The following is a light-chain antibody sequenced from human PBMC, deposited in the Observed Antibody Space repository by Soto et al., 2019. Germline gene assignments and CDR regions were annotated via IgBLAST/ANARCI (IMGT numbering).Light chain of an antibody. V-gene: IGKV3-11*01. CDR3: QQRSYSST. J-gene: IGKJ5*01. CDR2: EAS. CDR1: QSVSSY. Sequence: EIVLTQSPATLSLSPGERATLSCRASQSVSSYLAWYQQKPGQAPRLLIYEASNRATGIPARFSGSGSGTDFTLTTSSLEPEDSAVYSCQQRSYSSTFGQGTRLEMK.